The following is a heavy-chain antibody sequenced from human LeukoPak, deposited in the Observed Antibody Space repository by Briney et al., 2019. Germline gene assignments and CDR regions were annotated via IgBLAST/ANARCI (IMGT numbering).Heavy chain of an antibody. V-gene: IGHV3-30*02. CDR1: GFTFSDYG. Sequence: GGSLRLSCAVSGFTFSDYGMHWVRQAPGKGLEWVALIRKDGSNRHYADSVKGRFTISRDNAKNTDYLQMNSLTTEDTDLYYCAKEGVGATVGEPYYMDVWGKGTTVIVSS. CDR3: AKEGVGATVGEPYYMDV. J-gene: IGHJ6*03. D-gene: IGHD1-26*01. CDR2: IRKDGSNR.